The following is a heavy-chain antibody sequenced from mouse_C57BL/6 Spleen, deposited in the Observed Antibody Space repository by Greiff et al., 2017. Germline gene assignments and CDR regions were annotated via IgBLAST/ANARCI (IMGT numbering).Heavy chain of an antibody. V-gene: IGHV3-6*01. Sequence: EVQLQESGPGLVKPSQSLSLTCSVTGYSITSGYYWNWIRQFPGNKLEWMGYISYDGSNNYNPSLKNRISITRDTSKNQFFLKLNSVTTEDTATYYCARDQGYPWFAYWGQGTLVTVSA. CDR1: GYSITSGYY. J-gene: IGHJ3*01. CDR2: ISYDGSN. D-gene: IGHD2-2*01. CDR3: ARDQGYPWFAY.